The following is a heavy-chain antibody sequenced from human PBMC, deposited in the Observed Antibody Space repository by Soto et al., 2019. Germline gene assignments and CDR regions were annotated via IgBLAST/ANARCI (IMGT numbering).Heavy chain of an antibody. Sequence: ASVKVSCKVSGYTLTELSMHWVRQAPGKGLEWMGGFDPEDGETIYAQKFQGRVTMTEDTSTDTAYMELSSLRSEDTAVYYCATALTSDYYDSSQSLSWGQGTLVTVSS. CDR3: ATALTSDYYDSSQSLS. D-gene: IGHD3-22*01. CDR1: GYTLTELS. J-gene: IGHJ5*02. V-gene: IGHV1-24*01. CDR2: FDPEDGET.